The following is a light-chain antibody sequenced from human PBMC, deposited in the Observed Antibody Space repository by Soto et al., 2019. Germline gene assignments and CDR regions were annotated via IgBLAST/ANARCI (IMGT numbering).Light chain of an antibody. J-gene: IGKJ5*01. CDR1: QSIGGY. CDR3: QQRFDWPIT. V-gene: IGKV3-11*01. CDR2: DAS. Sequence: EIVLTQSPVTLSLSPGEIATLFCRASQSIGGYLAWYQQRPGQAPRLVIYDASYRATGIPARFSGSGSGTDFTLTISSLEPEDVAVYYCQQRFDWPITFGQGTRLDI.